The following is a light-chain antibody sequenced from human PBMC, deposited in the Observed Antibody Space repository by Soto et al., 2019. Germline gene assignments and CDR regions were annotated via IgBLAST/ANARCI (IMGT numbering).Light chain of an antibody. CDR1: SSNIGAGYD. Sequence: QSVLTQPPSVSGAPGQRVTISCTGSSSNIGAGYDVHWYQQLPGTAPKLLIYDHSNRPSGVPDRFSVSKSGTSASLAITGLQAEDEADYYCQSYDSSLSTWVFGGGTKLTV. CDR3: QSYDSSLSTWV. J-gene: IGLJ3*02. CDR2: DHS. V-gene: IGLV1-40*01.